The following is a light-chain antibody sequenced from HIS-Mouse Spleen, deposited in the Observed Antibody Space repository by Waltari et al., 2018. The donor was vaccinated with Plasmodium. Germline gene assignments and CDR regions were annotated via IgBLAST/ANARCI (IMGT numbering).Light chain of an antibody. CDR1: SRHCARYNL. Sequence: SALTQPAHVSGSPGQAYPICCTGTSRHCARYNLVSWYQQHPGKAPKPMIYEGSKRPSGVSNRFSGSKSGNTASLTISGLQAEDEADYYCCSYAGSSTYVFGTGTKVTVL. CDR3: CSYAGSSTYV. J-gene: IGLJ1*01. V-gene: IGLV2-23*01. CDR2: EGS.